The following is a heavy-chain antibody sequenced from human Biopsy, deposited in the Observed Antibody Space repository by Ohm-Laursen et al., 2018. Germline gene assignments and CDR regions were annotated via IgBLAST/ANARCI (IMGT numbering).Heavy chain of an antibody. CDR1: GKTLSDYQ. J-gene: IGHJ4*02. V-gene: IGHV4-34*08. CDR3: GNEVHGRDY. CDR2: INQAGAT. D-gene: IGHD2-15*01. Sequence: SDTLSLTCAVFGKTLSDYQWSWIRQPPGKGLEWIGQINQAGATNYNPSLKSRVSISADASKYKFSLRLTSVTAADTAVYLCGNEVHGRDYWGLGAQVTVSS.